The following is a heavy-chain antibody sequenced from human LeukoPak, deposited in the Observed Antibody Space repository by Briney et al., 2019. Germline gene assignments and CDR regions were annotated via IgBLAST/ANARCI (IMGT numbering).Heavy chain of an antibody. D-gene: IGHD4-23*01. V-gene: IGHV4-59*12. Sequence: PSETLSLTCTVSGGSISSYYWSWVRQPPGKGLEWIGYIYHSRSTYYNPSLKSRVTISVDRSKNQFSLKLSSVTAADTAVYYCARTRNGGSFDYWGQGTLVTVSS. J-gene: IGHJ4*02. CDR3: ARTRNGGSFDY. CDR2: IYHSRST. CDR1: GGSISSYY.